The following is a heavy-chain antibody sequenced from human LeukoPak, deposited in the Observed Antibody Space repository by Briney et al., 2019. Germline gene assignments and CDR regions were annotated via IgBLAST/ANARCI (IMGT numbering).Heavy chain of an antibody. V-gene: IGHV3-30*03. CDR1: GFTFSSYG. CDR3: ASGRGYSGYDQPDAFDI. J-gene: IGHJ3*02. D-gene: IGHD5-12*01. Sequence: GGSLRLSCAASGFTFSSYGMHWVRQAPGKGLEWVAVISYDGSNKYYADSVKGRFTISRDNSKNSLYLQMNSLRAEDTAVYYCASGRGYSGYDQPDAFDIWGQGTMVTVSS. CDR2: ISYDGSNK.